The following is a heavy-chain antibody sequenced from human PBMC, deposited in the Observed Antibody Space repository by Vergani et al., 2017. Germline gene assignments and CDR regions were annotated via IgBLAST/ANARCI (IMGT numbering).Heavy chain of an antibody. V-gene: IGHV4-59*02. D-gene: IGHD3-10*01. CDR1: GASVNSYY. CDR2: VSFRGDT. Sequence: QVKLQESGPGLVKPSETLSLTCTVSGASVNSYYWSWIRKPPGKGLEWMGYVSFRGDTLYDPSVKGRMTISLNTSSNQFSLYLTSVTAADTAVYYCARSRIYYGAGSPDYCGQGTLVTVSS. J-gene: IGHJ4*02. CDR3: ARSRIYYGAGSPDY.